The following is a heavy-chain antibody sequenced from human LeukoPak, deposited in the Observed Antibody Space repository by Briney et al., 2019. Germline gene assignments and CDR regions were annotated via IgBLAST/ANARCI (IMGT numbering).Heavy chain of an antibody. CDR2: ISSSGSTI. CDR1: GFTFSSYE. D-gene: IGHD6-6*01. CDR3: ATLDSSREYFQH. Sequence: PGGSLRLSCAASGFTFSSYEMNWVRQAPGKGLEWVPYISSSGSTIYYADSVKGRFTISRDNAKNSLYLQMNSLRAEDTAVYYCATLDSSREYFQHWGQGTLVTVSS. J-gene: IGHJ1*01. V-gene: IGHV3-48*03.